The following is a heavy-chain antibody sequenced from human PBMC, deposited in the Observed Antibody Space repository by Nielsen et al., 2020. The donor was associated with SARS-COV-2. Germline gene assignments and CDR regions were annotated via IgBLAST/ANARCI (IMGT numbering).Heavy chain of an antibody. CDR2: ISSSGSTI. D-gene: IGHD2-2*01. V-gene: IGHV3-11*01. Sequence: GESLKISCAASGFTFSDYYMSWIRQAPGKGLEWVSYISSSGSTIYYADSVKGRFTISRDNAKNSLYLQMNSLRAEDTAVYYCATESSSPAPNDHWGQGTLVTVSS. CDR3: ATESSSPAPNDH. J-gene: IGHJ4*02. CDR1: GFTFSDYY.